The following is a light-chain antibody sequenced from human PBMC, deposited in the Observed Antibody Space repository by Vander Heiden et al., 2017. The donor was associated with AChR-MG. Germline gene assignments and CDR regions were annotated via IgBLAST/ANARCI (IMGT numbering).Light chain of an antibody. CDR1: NMGEKH. J-gene: IGLJ2*01. Sequence: ELPHPPSVSVSPGQTSTIASAGDNMGEKHVSLSHQKPGHPTVLVIYQDRMRPSWIPERFSGSNSGTTAPLTISLNQAMDEDYYYCQEWNTNTVVFGGGTKLTVL. CDR3: QEWNTNTVV. CDR2: QDR. V-gene: IGLV3-1*01.